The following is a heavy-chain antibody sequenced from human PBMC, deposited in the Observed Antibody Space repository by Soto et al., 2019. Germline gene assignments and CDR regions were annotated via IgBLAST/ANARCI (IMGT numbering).Heavy chain of an antibody. CDR3: ARSFTKSRRGGVAFDH. V-gene: IGHV1-69*01. Sequence: QVQLVQSGAEVKKPGSSVKVSCTTSGGTISNFAINWVRQAPGQGLEWMGGIVPIDGTTNYAEKFQGRVTITADASRSTAYMDLSSLRSDDTAVYYCARSFTKSRRGGVAFDHWGQGTLLTVSP. D-gene: IGHD3-3*01. CDR1: GGTISNFA. CDR2: IVPIDGTT. J-gene: IGHJ4*02.